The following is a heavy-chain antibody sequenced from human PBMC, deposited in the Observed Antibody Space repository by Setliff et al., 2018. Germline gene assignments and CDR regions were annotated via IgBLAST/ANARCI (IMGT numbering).Heavy chain of an antibody. CDR1: DGSFSDYY. D-gene: IGHD3-10*01. CDR2: INHYGST. CDR3: ARRWNFGPYGSGIHDGFDM. V-gene: IGHV4-34*01. J-gene: IGHJ3*02. Sequence: PSETLSLTCAVYDGSFSDYYWRWIRQPPGKGLEWIGEINHYGSTKYKSSLKSRVTISVDTSKNQFSLKLNSVTAADTAVYYCARRWNFGPYGSGIHDGFDMWGQGTMVTVSS.